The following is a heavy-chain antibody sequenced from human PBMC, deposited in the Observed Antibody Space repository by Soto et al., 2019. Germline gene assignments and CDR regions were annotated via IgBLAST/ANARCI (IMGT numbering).Heavy chain of an antibody. D-gene: IGHD5-12*01. Sequence: SETLSLTCTVSGGSISSYYWSWIRQPPGKGLEWIGYIYYSGSTNYNPSLRSRVTISVDTSKNQFSLKLSSVTAADTAVYYCARGRSGYDYSYYYGMDVWGQGTTVTVSS. CDR2: IYYSGST. CDR1: GGSISSYY. CDR3: ARGRSGYDYSYYYGMDV. J-gene: IGHJ6*02. V-gene: IGHV4-59*01.